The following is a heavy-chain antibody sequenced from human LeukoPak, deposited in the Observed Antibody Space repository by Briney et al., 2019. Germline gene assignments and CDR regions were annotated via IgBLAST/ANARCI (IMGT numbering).Heavy chain of an antibody. V-gene: IGHV6-1*01. CDR3: AGGTGTFDC. CDR1: GDSVSSNSAA. D-gene: IGHD1-7*01. J-gene: IGHJ4*02. Sequence: SQTLSLTCAISGDSVSSNSAAWNWLRQSPSRGLEWLGRTYYRSKWYSDYALSVKSRITINPDTSKNQFSLQLNSVTPEDAAMYYCAGGTGTFDCWGQGTLVTVSS. CDR2: TYYRSKWYS.